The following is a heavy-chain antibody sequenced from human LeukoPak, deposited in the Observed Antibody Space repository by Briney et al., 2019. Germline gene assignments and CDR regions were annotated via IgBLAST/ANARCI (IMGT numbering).Heavy chain of an antibody. J-gene: IGHJ2*01. CDR3: ATTPGGDSSGYYPWYFDL. CDR2: ISSRSIHI. Sequence: GGSLRLSCAASGFTFSTYSMNWVRQAPGKGLEWVSYISSRSIHIYYADSVQGRFTISKGNAKNSLYLQMNGLRAEDTAVYYCATTPGGDSSGYYPWYFDLWGRGTLVTVSS. D-gene: IGHD3-22*01. V-gene: IGHV3-21*05. CDR1: GFTFSTYS.